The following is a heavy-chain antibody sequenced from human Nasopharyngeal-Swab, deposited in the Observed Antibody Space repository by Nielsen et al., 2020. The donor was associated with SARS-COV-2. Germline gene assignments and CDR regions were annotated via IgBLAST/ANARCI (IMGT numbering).Heavy chain of an antibody. V-gene: IGHV1-69*02. J-gene: IGHJ5*02. Sequence: VRQAPGQGLEGMGRIIPILGIPNYAQKFQGRLTITADTSTTTAYMELSSLRSEDTAVYYCASPVEMSTTWGQGTLVTVSS. D-gene: IGHD5-24*01. CDR2: IIPILGIP. CDR3: ASPVEMSTT.